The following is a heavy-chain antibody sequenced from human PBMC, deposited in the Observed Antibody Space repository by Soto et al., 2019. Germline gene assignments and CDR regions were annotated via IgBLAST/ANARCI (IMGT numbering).Heavy chain of an antibody. CDR1: GGSISGYY. J-gene: IGHJ4*02. Sequence: SETLSLTCTVSGGSISGYYWGWIRQSPGKGLDWIGYIYYTGTTKYNPSLKSRVTISVDSSKNQFSLKLDSVTAADTAVYYCARLGGYYQAFDSWGQGTLVTVSS. CDR2: IYYTGTT. V-gene: IGHV4-59*08. D-gene: IGHD3-22*01. CDR3: ARLGGYYQAFDS.